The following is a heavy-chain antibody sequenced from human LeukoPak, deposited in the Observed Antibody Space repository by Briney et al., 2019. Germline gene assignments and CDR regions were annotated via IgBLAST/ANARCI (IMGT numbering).Heavy chain of an antibody. CDR2: IKQDGSEK. J-gene: IGHJ4*02. CDR3: TRHTYYGSGSYGSAY. D-gene: IGHD3-10*01. CDR1: GFTFSSYW. V-gene: IGHV3-7*01. Sequence: GGSLRLSCAASGFTFSSYWMSWVRQAPGKRLEWVANIKQDGSEKYYVDSVKGRFTISRDNAKNSLYLQMNSLKTEDTTVYYCTRHTYYGSGSYGSAYWGQGTLVTVSS.